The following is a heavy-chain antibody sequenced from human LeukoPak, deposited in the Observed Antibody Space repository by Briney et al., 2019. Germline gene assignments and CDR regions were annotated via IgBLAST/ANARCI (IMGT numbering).Heavy chain of an antibody. Sequence: GGSLRLSCAASGFTFSSYGMHWVRQAPGKGLEWVAFIRYDGSNKYYADSVKGRFTISRDNSKNTLYLQMNSLRAEDTAVYYCAKDSLGGLRGPFDLFDYWGQGTLVTVSS. CDR3: AKDSLGGLRGPFDLFDY. V-gene: IGHV3-30*02. CDR1: GFTFSSYG. J-gene: IGHJ4*02. D-gene: IGHD3-16*01. CDR2: IRYDGSNK.